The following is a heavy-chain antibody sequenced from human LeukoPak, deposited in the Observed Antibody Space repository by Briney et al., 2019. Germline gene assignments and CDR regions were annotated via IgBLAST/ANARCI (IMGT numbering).Heavy chain of an antibody. CDR2: VSAYNGNT. V-gene: IGHV1-18*01. D-gene: IGHD5-18*01. Sequence: ASVKVSCKASGYTFTSYDITWVRQAPGQGLEWMGWVSAYNGNTKYAQKFQGRVTMTRDTSISTAYMELRSLRSDDTAVYYCATVDTAMVRSGYYYYYYMDVWGKGTTVTVSS. CDR3: ATVDTAMVRSGYYYYYYMDV. J-gene: IGHJ6*03. CDR1: GYTFTSYD.